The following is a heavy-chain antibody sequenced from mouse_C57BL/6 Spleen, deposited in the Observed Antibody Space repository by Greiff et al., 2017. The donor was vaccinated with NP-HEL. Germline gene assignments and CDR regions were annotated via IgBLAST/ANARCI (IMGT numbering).Heavy chain of an antibody. CDR3: ARGGDYYGSSDYAMDY. CDR1: GYTFTSYW. CDR2: IYPGSGST. Sequence: QVQLQQPGAELVKPGASVKMSCKASGYTFTSYWITWVKQRPGQGLEWIGDIYPGSGSTNYNEKFKSKATLTVDTSSSTAYMQLSSLTSEDSAVYYWARGGDYYGSSDYAMDYWGQGTSVTVSS. V-gene: IGHV1-55*01. J-gene: IGHJ4*01. D-gene: IGHD1-1*01.